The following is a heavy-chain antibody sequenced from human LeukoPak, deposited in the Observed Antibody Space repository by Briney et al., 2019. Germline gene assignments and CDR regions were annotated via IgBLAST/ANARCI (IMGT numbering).Heavy chain of an antibody. CDR3: ATAEWEYFYFDS. V-gene: IGHV4-31*03. D-gene: IGHD1-26*01. Sequence: SETLSLTCTVSGGSFTSADYCLTWIRQRPGKGLEWIGNIYHSGSTYYNPSLKGRLSVSVDTSKNHFSLNLSSVTAADTAVYFCATAEWEYFYFDSWGQGALVAVSS. J-gene: IGHJ4*02. CDR2: IYHSGST. CDR1: GGSFTSADYC.